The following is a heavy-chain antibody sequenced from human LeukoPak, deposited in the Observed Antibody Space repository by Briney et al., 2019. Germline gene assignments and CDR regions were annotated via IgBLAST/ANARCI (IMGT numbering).Heavy chain of an antibody. D-gene: IGHD3-22*01. CDR3: AREADSSGYYYNDAFDI. V-gene: IGHV4-4*07. Sequence: SETLSLTCTVSGGSISSYYWSWIRQPAGKGLEWIGRIYTSGSTNYNPSLKSRVTMSVDTSKNQFSLKLGSVTAADTAVYYCAREADSSGYYYNDAFDIWGQGTMVTVSS. CDR1: GGSISSYY. CDR2: IYTSGST. J-gene: IGHJ3*02.